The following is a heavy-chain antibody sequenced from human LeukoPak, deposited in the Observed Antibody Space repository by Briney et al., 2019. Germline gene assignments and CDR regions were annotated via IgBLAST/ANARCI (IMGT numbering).Heavy chain of an antibody. Sequence: GGSLRLSCAASGFTFSSYAMSWVRQAPGKELEWVSAISGSGGSTYYADSVKGRFTISRDNSKNTLYLQMNSLRAEDTAVYYCAKECYYDSSGPIDYWGQGTLVTVSS. J-gene: IGHJ4*02. CDR1: GFTFSSYA. V-gene: IGHV3-23*01. CDR3: AKECYYDSSGPIDY. D-gene: IGHD3-22*01. CDR2: ISGSGGST.